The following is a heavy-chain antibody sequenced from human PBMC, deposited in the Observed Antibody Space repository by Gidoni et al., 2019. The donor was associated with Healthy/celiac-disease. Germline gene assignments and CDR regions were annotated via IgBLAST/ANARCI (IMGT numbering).Heavy chain of an antibody. CDR1: GYSLSSGYY. CDR2: IYHSGST. V-gene: IGHV4-38-2*01. CDR3: ARGGGITGTTVDP. D-gene: IGHD1-7*01. Sequence: QVQLQESGPGLVKPSETLSLTCAVSGYSLSSGYYWGWIRQPPGKGLEWIGSIYHSGSTYYNPSLKSRVTISVDTSKNQFSLKLSSVTAADTAVYYCARGGGITGTTVDPWGQGTLVTVSS. J-gene: IGHJ5*02.